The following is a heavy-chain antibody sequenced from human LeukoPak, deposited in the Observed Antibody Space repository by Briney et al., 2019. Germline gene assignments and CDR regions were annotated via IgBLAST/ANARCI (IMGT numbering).Heavy chain of an antibody. V-gene: IGHV4-59*01. J-gene: IGHJ6*03. CDR1: GGSISSYY. CDR2: IYYSGST. CDR3: ARDTEGFIAAAGTDYYYYYMDV. Sequence: SETLSLTCTVSGGSISSYYWSWIRQPPGKGLEWIGYIYYSGSTNYNPSLKSRVTISVDTSKNQFSLKLSSVTAADTAVYYCARDTEGFIAAAGTDYYYYYMDVWGKGTTVTVSS. D-gene: IGHD6-13*01.